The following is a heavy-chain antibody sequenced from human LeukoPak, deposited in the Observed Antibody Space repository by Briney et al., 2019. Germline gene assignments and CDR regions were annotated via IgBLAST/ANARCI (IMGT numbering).Heavy chain of an antibody. D-gene: IGHD3-22*01. CDR3: ARSGSYYYDSSGYYGPYYFDY. CDR1: GYSFTSYR. CDR2: IYPGDSDT. V-gene: IGHV5-51*01. J-gene: IGHJ4*02. Sequence: GESLKISCKGSGYSFTSYRIGWVRQMPGKGLEWMGIIYPGDSDTRYSPSFQGQVTISADKSISTAYLQWSSLKASDTAMYYCARSGSYYYDSSGYYGPYYFDYWGQGTPVTVSS.